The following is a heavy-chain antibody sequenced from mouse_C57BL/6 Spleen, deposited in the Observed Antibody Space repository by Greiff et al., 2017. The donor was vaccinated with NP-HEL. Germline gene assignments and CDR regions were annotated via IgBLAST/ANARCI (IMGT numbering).Heavy chain of an antibody. D-gene: IGHD3-2*02. J-gene: IGHJ2*01. Sequence: QVQLQQPGAELVRPGSSVKLSCKASGYTFTSYWMHWVKQRPIQGLEWIGNIDPSDSATHYNQKFKDKATLTVDKSSSTAYMQLSSLTSEDSAVYYCARSDSSGPDYWGQGTTLTVSS. V-gene: IGHV1-52*01. CDR2: IDPSDSAT. CDR3: ARSDSSGPDY. CDR1: GYTFTSYW.